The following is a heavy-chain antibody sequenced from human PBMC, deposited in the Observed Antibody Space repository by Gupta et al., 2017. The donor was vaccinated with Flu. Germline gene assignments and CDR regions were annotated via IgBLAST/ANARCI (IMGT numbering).Heavy chain of an antibody. CDR2: IWYDGSNK. CDR1: GFTFSSYG. V-gene: IGHV3-33*01. J-gene: IGHJ5*02. Sequence: QVQLVESGGGVVQPGRSLRLSCAASGFTFSSYGIHWVRQAPGKGLEWVAVIWYDGSNKYYADSVKGRFTISRDNSKNTLYLQMNSLRAEDTAVYYCARDPSYDFWSGSHWFDPWGQGTLVTVSS. CDR3: ARDPSYDFWSGSHWFDP. D-gene: IGHD3-3*01.